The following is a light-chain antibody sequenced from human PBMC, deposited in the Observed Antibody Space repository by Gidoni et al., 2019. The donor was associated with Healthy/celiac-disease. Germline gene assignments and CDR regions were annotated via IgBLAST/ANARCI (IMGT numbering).Light chain of an antibody. V-gene: IGKV3-11*01. CDR2: DAS. CDR1: QSVSSY. CDR3: QQRSNWPPLT. Sequence: DIVLTQSPATLSLSPGERATLSCRASQSVSSYLAWYQQKPGQAPRLLIYDASNRATGIPVRFSGSGSGTDFTLTISSREPEDFAVYYCQQRSNWPPLTFGGGTKVEIK. J-gene: IGKJ4*01.